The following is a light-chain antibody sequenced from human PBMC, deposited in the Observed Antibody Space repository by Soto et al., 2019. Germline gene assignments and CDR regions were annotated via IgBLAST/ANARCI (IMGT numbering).Light chain of an antibody. CDR3: QQYGSSPPYT. V-gene: IGKV3-20*01. Sequence: EIVLTQSPATLSLSPGERATLACRASQSVSGNYLAWYQQKPGQSPRLLIYGSSDRATGVPDRFGGSGSGTDFTLTISRVEPEDFAVYYCQQYGSSPPYTFGQGTKLEIK. CDR1: QSVSGNY. J-gene: IGKJ2*01. CDR2: GSS.